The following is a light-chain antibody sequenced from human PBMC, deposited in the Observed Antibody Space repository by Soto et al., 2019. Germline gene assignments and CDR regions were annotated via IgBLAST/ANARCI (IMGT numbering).Light chain of an antibody. J-gene: IGKJ1*01. CDR2: WAS. CDR3: QQYYSTPWT. V-gene: IGKV4-1*01. CDR1: QSVLYSSNNKNY. Sequence: DIVMTQSPDSLTVSLGERATINCKSSQSVLYSSNNKNYLAWYQQKPGQPPKLLIYWASTRNSGVLDRFSGSGSGTDFTLTISSLQAEDVAVYYCQQYYSTPWTFGQGTKVEIK.